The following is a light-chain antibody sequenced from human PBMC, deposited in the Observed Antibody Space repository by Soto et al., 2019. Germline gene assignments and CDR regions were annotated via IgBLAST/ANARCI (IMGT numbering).Light chain of an antibody. CDR1: QTISSW. V-gene: IGKV1-5*03. CDR2: KAS. CDR3: QHYNSYSEA. J-gene: IGKJ1*01. Sequence: DIQMTQSASTLSGSLGDRVTITWGASQTISSWLAWYQQKQGKAPKLLIYKASTLKSGVPSRFSGSLSGTEFNLTISSLQTDDFATYYCQHYNSYSEAFGQGTKVDI.